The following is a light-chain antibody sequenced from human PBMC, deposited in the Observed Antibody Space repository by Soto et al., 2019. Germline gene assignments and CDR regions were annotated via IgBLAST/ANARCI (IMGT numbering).Light chain of an antibody. CDR3: QQYRRA. CDR2: VAS. Sequence: EIWLTRSPGTLSLSPGERATLSCRASQSVSNKYLACHQQKPCHAPRLLIYVASTRATGTPARFSGSGSGTHFTLTISPQEPEDFAVYYCQQYRRAFGHGTKVDIK. J-gene: IGKJ1*01. V-gene: IGKV3-20*01. CDR1: QSVSNKY.